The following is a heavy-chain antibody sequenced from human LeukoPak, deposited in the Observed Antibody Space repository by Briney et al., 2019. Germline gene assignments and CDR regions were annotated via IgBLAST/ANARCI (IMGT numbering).Heavy chain of an antibody. CDR3: IRHGDGGYDY. J-gene: IGHJ4*02. Sequence: SGGSLRLSCAASAITFSGSTIHWVRQASGKGLEWVGRIRSKANNYATAYAASVKGRFTISRDDSKNTASLQMNSLKNEDTAVYYCIRHGDGGYDYWGQGTLVTVSS. V-gene: IGHV3-73*01. CDR1: AITFSGST. D-gene: IGHD5-12*01. CDR2: IRSKANNYAT.